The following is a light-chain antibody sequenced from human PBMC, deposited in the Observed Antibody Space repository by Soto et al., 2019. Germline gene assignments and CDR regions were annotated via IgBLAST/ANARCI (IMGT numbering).Light chain of an antibody. CDR2: DTS. J-gene: IGKJ5*01. CDR1: QGVLNY. Sequence: EIVLTQSPATLSLSPGERATLSCRASQGVLNYLLWHQQKPGQAPRVLIYDTSKMAPGIPARFSGSGSETDFTLTISSLEPEDFAVYYCQQRSDWPITFGQGTRLEIK. V-gene: IGKV3-11*01. CDR3: QQRSDWPIT.